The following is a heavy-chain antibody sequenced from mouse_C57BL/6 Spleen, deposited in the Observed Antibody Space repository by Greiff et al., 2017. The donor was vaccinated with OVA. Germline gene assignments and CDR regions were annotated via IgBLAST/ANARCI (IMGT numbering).Heavy chain of an antibody. CDR1: GYTFTSYW. Sequence: QVQLQQPGAELVKPGASVKMSCKASGYTFTSYWITWVKQRPGQGLEWIGDIYPGSGSTNYNEKFKSKATLTVDTSSSTAYMQLSSLTSEDSAVYYCARGGVRQRYYFGDRGKGATLSVAT. CDR3: ARGGVRQRYYFGD. CDR2: IYPGSGST. V-gene: IGHV1-55*01. D-gene: IGHD2-14*01. J-gene: IGHJ2*01.